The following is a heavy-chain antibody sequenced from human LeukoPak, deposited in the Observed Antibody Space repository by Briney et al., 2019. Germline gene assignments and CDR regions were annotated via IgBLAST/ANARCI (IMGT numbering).Heavy chain of an antibody. CDR2: ISSSSYYI. D-gene: IGHD3-9*01. Sequence: TGGSLRLSCAASRFTFSRYTMNWVRQAPGKGLEWVSSISSSSYYIYYADSVKGRFTISRDNAKNSLYLQMNSLRAEDTAVYYCATSDFNILTGYNDYWGREPWSPSPQ. V-gene: IGHV3-21*01. J-gene: IGHJ4*02. CDR3: ATSDFNILTGYNDY. CDR1: RFTFSRYT.